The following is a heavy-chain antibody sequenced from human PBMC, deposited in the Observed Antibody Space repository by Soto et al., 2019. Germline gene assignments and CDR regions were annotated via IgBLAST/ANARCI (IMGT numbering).Heavy chain of an antibody. D-gene: IGHD1-26*01. J-gene: IGHJ5*01. CDR1: GFTFNNYW. CDR3: ARDRVRATTSWFDS. CDR2: IKEDGSEK. V-gene: IGHV3-7*01. Sequence: PGGSLRLSCAASGFTFNNYWMSWVRQAPGKGLEWVANIKEDGSEKYYVASVKGRFTISRDNAKNSVFLQMTSLRAEDTAVYFCARDRVRATTSWFDSWGQGALVTVSS.